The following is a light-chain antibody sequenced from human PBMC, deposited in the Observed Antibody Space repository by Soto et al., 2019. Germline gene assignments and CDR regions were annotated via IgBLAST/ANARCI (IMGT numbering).Light chain of an antibody. CDR2: GNS. Sequence: QSALTQPPSASGTPGQRVTISCTGSSSNIGAGYDVHWYQQLPGTAPKLLIYGNSNRPSGVPDRFSGSKSGTSASLAITGLQAEDEADYYCQSYDSSLGNVFGTGTKVTVL. V-gene: IGLV1-40*01. J-gene: IGLJ1*01. CDR3: QSYDSSLGNV. CDR1: SSNIGAGYD.